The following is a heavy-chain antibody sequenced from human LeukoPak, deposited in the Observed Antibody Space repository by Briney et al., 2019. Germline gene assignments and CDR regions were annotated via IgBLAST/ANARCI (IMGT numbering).Heavy chain of an antibody. CDR1: GFTFSSYR. Sequence: GGSLRLSCAASGFTFSSYRMTWVRQAPGKGLEWVSSISSSSSYIYYADSVKGRFTISRDNAKNSLYLQMNSLRAEDTAVYYCAREHYYDSSGYYHTTDYWGQGTLVTVSS. CDR3: AREHYYDSSGYYHTTDY. V-gene: IGHV3-21*01. J-gene: IGHJ4*02. CDR2: ISSSSSYI. D-gene: IGHD3-22*01.